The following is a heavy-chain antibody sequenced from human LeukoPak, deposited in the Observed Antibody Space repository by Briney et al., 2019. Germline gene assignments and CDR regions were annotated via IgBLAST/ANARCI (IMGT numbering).Heavy chain of an antibody. CDR3: ARVMGAHCSSTSCYLSYYYYYGMDV. D-gene: IGHD2-2*01. J-gene: IGHJ6*02. CDR2: ISYDGSNK. CDR1: GFTFSSYG. Sequence: TGGSLRLSCAASGFTFSSYGMHWVRQAPGKGLEWVAVISYDGSNKYYADSVKGRFTISRDNSKNTLYLQMNSLRAEDTAVYYCARVMGAHCSSTSCYLSYYYYYGMDVWGQGTTVTVSS. V-gene: IGHV3-30*03.